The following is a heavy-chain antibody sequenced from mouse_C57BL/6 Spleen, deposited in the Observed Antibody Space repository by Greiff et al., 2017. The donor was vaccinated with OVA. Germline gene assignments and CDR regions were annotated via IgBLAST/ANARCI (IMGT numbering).Heavy chain of an antibody. Sequence: QVQLQQPGAELVKPGASVKMSCKASGYTFTSYWITWVQQRPGQGLEWIGAIYPGSGSTTYNEQFKSKATLTVATSSSTAYMQLSSLTSEESAVYDCAHYYGSSPWYCDVWGTGTTVTVSS. CDR3: AHYYGSSPWYCDV. V-gene: IGHV1-55*01. CDR1: GYTFTSYW. J-gene: IGHJ1*03. CDR2: IYPGSGST. D-gene: IGHD1-1*01.